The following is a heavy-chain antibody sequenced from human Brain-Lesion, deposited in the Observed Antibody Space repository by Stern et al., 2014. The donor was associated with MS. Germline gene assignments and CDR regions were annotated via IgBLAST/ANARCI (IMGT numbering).Heavy chain of an antibody. V-gene: IGHV3-9*01. CDR3: ARDITGSSAYFDF. CDR2: ISWNCGTI. Sequence: EVQLVESGGNLVQPGRSLRLSCAVFGFTFDAYAMHWVRQGPGKGLERVAGISWNCGTIGHADPVKGRLPTPRDNAHRSPYLPMNSLRPEDTALYYCARDITGSSAYFDFWGQGTLVTVSS. CDR1: GFTFDAYA. D-gene: IGHD1-14*01. J-gene: IGHJ4*02.